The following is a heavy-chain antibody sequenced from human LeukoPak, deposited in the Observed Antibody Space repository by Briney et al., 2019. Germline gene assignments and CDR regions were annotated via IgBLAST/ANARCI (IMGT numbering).Heavy chain of an antibody. CDR2: IKSKTDGGTT. CDR1: GFAFSNAW. Sequence: PGGSLRLSCAASGFAFSNAWMSWVRQAPGKGLEWVGRIKSKTDGGTTGYAAPVKGRFTISRDDSKNTLYLQMNSLKTEDTAVYYCTTGGYGGQFDYWGQGTLVTVSS. V-gene: IGHV3-15*01. D-gene: IGHD5-12*01. J-gene: IGHJ4*02. CDR3: TTGGYGGQFDY.